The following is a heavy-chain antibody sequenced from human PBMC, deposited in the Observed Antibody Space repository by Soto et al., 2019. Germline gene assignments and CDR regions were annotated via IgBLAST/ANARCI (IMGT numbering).Heavy chain of an antibody. Sequence: PSETLSLTCTVSGGSISSYYWSWIRQPPGKGLEWIGYIYYSGSTNYNPSLKSRVTISVDTSKNQFSLKLSSVTAADTAVYYCAGAVYSSGWYNYFDYWGQGTLVTVSS. CDR1: GGSISSYY. CDR3: AGAVYSSGWYNYFDY. D-gene: IGHD6-19*01. V-gene: IGHV4-59*01. CDR2: IYYSGST. J-gene: IGHJ4*02.